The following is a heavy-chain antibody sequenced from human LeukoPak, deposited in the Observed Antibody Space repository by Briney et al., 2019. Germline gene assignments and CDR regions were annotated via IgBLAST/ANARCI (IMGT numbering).Heavy chain of an antibody. CDR1: GYTFTGYY. Sequence: ASVKVSCKASGYTFTGYYMHWVRQAPGQGLEWMGWINPNSGGTNYAQKFQGRVTMTRDTSISTAYMELSRLRSDDTAVYYCARTEATVTTLGAFDIWGQGTKVTVSS. J-gene: IGHJ3*02. V-gene: IGHV1-2*02. CDR3: ARTEATVTTLGAFDI. CDR2: INPNSGGT. D-gene: IGHD4-17*01.